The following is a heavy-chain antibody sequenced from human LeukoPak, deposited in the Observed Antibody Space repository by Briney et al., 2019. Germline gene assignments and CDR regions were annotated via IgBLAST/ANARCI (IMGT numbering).Heavy chain of an antibody. CDR3: AKDRYYYDSSGTRFDY. Sequence: GGSLRLSCAASGFTFDDYAMHWVRQAPGKGLEWVSGISWNSGSIGYADSVKGRFTISRGNAKNSLYLQMNSLRAEDTALYYCAKDRYYYDSSGTRFDYWGQGTLVTVSS. CDR1: GFTFDDYA. J-gene: IGHJ4*02. V-gene: IGHV3-9*01. D-gene: IGHD3-22*01. CDR2: ISWNSGSI.